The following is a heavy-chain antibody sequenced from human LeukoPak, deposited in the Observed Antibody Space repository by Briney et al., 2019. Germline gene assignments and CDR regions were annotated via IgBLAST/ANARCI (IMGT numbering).Heavy chain of an antibody. J-gene: IGHJ4*02. V-gene: IGHV1-69*04. CDR2: IIPIFGIA. CDR3: ARADGYNLDY. Sequence: GASVKVSCKASGGTFSSYAISWVRQAPGQGLEWMGRIIPIFGIANYAQKFQGRVTITADKSTSTAYMELSSLRSVDTAVYYCARADGYNLDYWGQGTLVTISS. D-gene: IGHD5-24*01. CDR1: GGTFSSYA.